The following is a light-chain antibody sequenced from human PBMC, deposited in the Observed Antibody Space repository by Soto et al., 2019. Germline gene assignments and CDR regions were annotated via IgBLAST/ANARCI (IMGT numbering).Light chain of an antibody. V-gene: IGKV3-15*01. J-gene: IGKJ3*01. CDR2: DAS. CDR1: ESVSRN. Sequence: EVVMTQSPATLSVSPGERATLSCRASESVSRNLAWYQQKPGQAPRLLIYDASTRATGIPDRFSGGGSGTEFTLTISSLQSEDFAVFYCQQYGSSPFTFGPGTKVDIK. CDR3: QQYGSSPFT.